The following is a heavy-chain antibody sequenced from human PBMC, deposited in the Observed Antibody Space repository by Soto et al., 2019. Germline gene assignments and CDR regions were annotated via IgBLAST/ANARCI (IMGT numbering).Heavy chain of an antibody. Sequence: PGGSLRLSCAASGFTFSNAWMNWVRQAPGKGLEWVGQIRSKTDGGTIFYPAPVKGRFIISRDDSRNTLYLQLNSLRVEDTALYYCAKSQSGSFFAAFDLWGQGTMVTVSS. CDR1: GFTFSNAW. V-gene: IGHV3-15*01. D-gene: IGHD1-26*01. CDR2: IRSKTDGGTI. CDR3: AKSQSGSFFAAFDL. J-gene: IGHJ3*01.